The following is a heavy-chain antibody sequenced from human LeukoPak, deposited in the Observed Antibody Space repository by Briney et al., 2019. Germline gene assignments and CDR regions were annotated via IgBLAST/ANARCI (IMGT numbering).Heavy chain of an antibody. J-gene: IGHJ3*01. CDR3: VRGGLVRGAINSLIGFDV. Sequence: PSETLSLTCAVYGGSFSGYYWSWIRQPPGKGLEWIGEINHSGSTNYNPSLKSRVTISVDTSKNQFSLQLKSVTAEDTALYYCVRGGLVRGAINSLIGFDVWGQGIMVTVSS. D-gene: IGHD3-10*01. CDR1: GGSFSGYY. V-gene: IGHV4-34*01. CDR2: INHSGST.